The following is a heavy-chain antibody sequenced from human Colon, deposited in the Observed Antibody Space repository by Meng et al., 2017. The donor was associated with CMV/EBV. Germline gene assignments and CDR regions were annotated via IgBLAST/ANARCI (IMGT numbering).Heavy chain of an antibody. CDR2: IKKDGSEQ. V-gene: IGHV3-7*01. J-gene: IGHJ3*02. Sequence: GESLKISCAASEFTFSRFWMSWVRQAPGKGLGWVANIKKDGSEQYYVDSVKGRFTISRDNAKNSLYLQMNSLRAEDTAVYYCTRGSEDHDGFDIWGHGTMVTVSS. CDR1: EFTFSRFW. CDR3: TRGSEDHDGFDI.